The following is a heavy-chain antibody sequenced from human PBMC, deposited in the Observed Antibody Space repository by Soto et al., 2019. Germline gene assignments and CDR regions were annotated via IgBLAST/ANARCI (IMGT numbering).Heavy chain of an antibody. CDR3: ASARYCSSTSCYNDYYYLDV. CDR1: GYTFTGYY. CDR2: INPNSGGT. Sequence: ASVKVSCKASGYTFTGYYMHWVRQAPGQGLEWMGWINPNSGGTNYAQKFQGCVTMTRDKSISTAYMELSRLRSDETAVYYCASARYCSSTSCYNDYYYLDVWGQGTTVTVSS. D-gene: IGHD2-2*02. V-gene: IGHV1-2*04. J-gene: IGHJ6*03.